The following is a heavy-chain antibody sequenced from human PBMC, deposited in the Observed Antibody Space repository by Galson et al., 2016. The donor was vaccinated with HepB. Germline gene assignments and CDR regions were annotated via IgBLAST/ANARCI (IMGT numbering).Heavy chain of an antibody. V-gene: IGHV6-1*01. D-gene: IGHD3-10*01. CDR2: TYYRARWYN. J-gene: IGHJ4*02. CDR1: GDSVSSNSAA. Sequence: CAISGDSVSSNSAAWNWLRQSPSRGLEWLGRTYYRARWYNDYAVSVKSRITINPDTSKNQSSLHLNSVTPEDTAVYYCARGVRFGSLDYWGQGTLVTVSS. CDR3: ARGVRFGSLDY.